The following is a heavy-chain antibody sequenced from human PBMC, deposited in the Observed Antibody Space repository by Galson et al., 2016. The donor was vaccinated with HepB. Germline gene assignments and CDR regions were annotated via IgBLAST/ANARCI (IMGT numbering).Heavy chain of an antibody. D-gene: IGHD5-18*01. Sequence: ETLSLTCTVSGGSIITSNYYWAWIRQPPGKGLEWIGSIYYTGNTYHNASLQSRVTISVDTSKNQFSLKMSSVTAADTAVYYCARRFRYTYGPPYGMDVWGQGTTVTVSS. CDR3: ARRFRYTYGPPYGMDV. J-gene: IGHJ6*02. CDR2: IYYTGNT. V-gene: IGHV4-39*01. CDR1: GGSIITSNYY.